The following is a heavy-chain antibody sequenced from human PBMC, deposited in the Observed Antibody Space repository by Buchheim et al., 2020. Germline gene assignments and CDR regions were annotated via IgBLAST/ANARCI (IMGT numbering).Heavy chain of an antibody. CDR1: GFDFNTYD. J-gene: IGHJ4*02. D-gene: IGHD2-2*02. V-gene: IGHV3-30*03. CDR3: ARRYCSSTSCYSGFGY. Sequence: QAQLVESGGGVVQPGRSLRLSCVASGFDFNTYDVHWVRQAPGKGLEWVAVISFDGDNKNYADSVKGRFTISRDNSKNTLFLELNSLRAEDTAVYYCARRYCSSTSCYSGFGYWGQGTL. CDR2: ISFDGDNK.